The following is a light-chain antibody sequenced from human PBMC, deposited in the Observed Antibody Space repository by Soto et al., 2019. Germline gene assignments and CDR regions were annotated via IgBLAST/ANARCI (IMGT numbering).Light chain of an antibody. CDR3: SSYTSSSTVV. J-gene: IGLJ2*01. CDR2: EVS. V-gene: IGLV2-14*01. CDR1: SSDVGGYNY. Sequence: QSALTQPASVSGSPGQSITISCTGTSSDVGGYNYVSWYQQHPGKAPKLMIYEVSNRPSGVSNRFSGSKSGNTASLTISGLQAEDAAEYYCSSYTSSSTVVFGGGTKLTVL.